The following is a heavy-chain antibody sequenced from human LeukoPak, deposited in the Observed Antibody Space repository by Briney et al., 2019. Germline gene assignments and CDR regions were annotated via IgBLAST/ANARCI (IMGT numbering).Heavy chain of an antibody. Sequence: GGSLRLSCAASGFTFSDYYMSWIRQAPGKGLEWVSYISSSSSYTNYADSVKGRFTISRDNNKKSLYLQMNSLRAEDTAVYYCAGDFYGSGSYYIYWGQGTLVTVSS. CDR1: GFTFSDYY. CDR2: ISSSSSYT. V-gene: IGHV3-11*06. J-gene: IGHJ4*02. D-gene: IGHD3-10*01. CDR3: AGDFYGSGSYYIY.